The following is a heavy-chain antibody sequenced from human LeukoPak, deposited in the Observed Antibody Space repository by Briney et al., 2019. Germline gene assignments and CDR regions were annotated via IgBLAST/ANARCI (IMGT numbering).Heavy chain of an antibody. V-gene: IGHV3-74*01. D-gene: IGHD6-13*01. J-gene: IGHJ4*02. CDR1: GYTFSSYW. Sequence: GGSLRLSCAASGYTFSSYWKHGVRHAPGKGLVWVSRINSDGSSTNYADSVKGRFTISRDNAKNTLYLQMNSLRAEDTAVYDCAREHYSSSCPDYWGQGTLVTVSS. CDR2: INSDGSST. CDR3: AREHYSSSCPDY.